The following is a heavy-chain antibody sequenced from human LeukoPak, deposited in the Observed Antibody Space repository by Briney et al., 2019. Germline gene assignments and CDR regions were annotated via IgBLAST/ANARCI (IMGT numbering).Heavy chain of an antibody. D-gene: IGHD3-10*01. CDR3: PKAPGEKWPPYLY. J-gene: IGHJ4*02. V-gene: IGHV3-23*01. CDR1: GFTFSSYA. Sequence: GGSLRLSCAASGFTFSSYAMSWVRHAPGKGLVWVSAISGSGGSTYYADSVKGRFTISRDNSKNTLYLQMNSLRAEDTSVYYCPKAPGEKWPPYLYWGQGTLVTVSS. CDR2: ISGSGGST.